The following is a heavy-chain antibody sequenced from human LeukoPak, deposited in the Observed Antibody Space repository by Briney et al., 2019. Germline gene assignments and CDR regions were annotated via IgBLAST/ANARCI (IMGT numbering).Heavy chain of an antibody. J-gene: IGHJ4*02. CDR1: GFPFSDYA. CDR2: IRGGGDT. V-gene: IGHV3-23*01. Sequence: PGGSLRLSCAASGFPFSDYAMSWVRQAPGRGLEWVSTIRGGGDTYYADSVQGRFTISRDNSKSTLYLQMNSLRAEDTALYYCAKYCSGSCYSGVDYRGQGTLVTVSS. CDR3: AKYCSGSCYSGVDY. D-gene: IGHD2-15*01.